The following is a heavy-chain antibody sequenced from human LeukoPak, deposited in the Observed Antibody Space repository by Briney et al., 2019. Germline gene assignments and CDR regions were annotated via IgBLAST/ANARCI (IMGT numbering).Heavy chain of an antibody. V-gene: IGHV5-51*01. CDR2: IYPGGSDT. CDR1: GYTFSNYW. Sequence: GESLKISCKGSGYTFSNYWIVWVRQMPGKGLERMGIIYPGGSDTRYSPSFQGQVTISADKSISTAYLQWSSLKASDSAMYYCARQTRGGIAAAGSDYWGQGTLVTVSS. J-gene: IGHJ4*02. CDR3: ARQTRGGIAAAGSDY. D-gene: IGHD6-13*01.